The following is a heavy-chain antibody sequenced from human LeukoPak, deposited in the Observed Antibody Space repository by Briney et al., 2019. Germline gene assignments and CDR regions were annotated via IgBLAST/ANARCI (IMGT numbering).Heavy chain of an antibody. CDR2: ISSSGSYK. Sequence: GGSLRLSCAASGFTFSTYSMNWVRQAPGKGLEWVSSISSSGSYKYYADSVKGQFTISRDNAKKSLYLQMNSLRAEDTAVYYCARDRSSYYFDYWGQGTLVTVSS. CDR3: ARDRSSYYFDY. CDR1: GFTFSTYS. J-gene: IGHJ4*02. V-gene: IGHV3-21*01.